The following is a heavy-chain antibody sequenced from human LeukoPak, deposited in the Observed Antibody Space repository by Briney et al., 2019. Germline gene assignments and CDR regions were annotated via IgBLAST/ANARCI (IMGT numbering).Heavy chain of an antibody. J-gene: IGHJ5*02. CDR2: IYPGDSDT. CDR1: GYSFTSYW. Sequence: GESLKISCKGSGYSFTSYWIGWVRQMPGKGLEWMGIIYPGDSDTRYSPSFQGQATISADKSISTAYLQWSSLKASDTAMYCCARPRCSGGSCTTPNWFDPWGQGTLVTVSS. V-gene: IGHV5-51*01. D-gene: IGHD2-15*01. CDR3: ARPRCSGGSCTTPNWFDP.